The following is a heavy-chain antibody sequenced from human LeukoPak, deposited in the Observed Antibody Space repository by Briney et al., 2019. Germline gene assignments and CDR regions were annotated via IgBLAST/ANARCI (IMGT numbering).Heavy chain of an antibody. CDR1: GYTFTSYG. CDR2: ISAYNGNT. D-gene: IGHD6-6*01. Sequence: ASVKVSCKASGYTFTSYGISWVRQAPGQGLEWMGWISAYNGNTNYAQKLQGRVTITRNTSISTAYMELSSLRAEDTAVYYCAKGFYSSSTPLSPYYYYYMDVWGKGTTVTVSS. J-gene: IGHJ6*03. V-gene: IGHV1-18*01. CDR3: AKGFYSSSTPLSPYYYYYMDV.